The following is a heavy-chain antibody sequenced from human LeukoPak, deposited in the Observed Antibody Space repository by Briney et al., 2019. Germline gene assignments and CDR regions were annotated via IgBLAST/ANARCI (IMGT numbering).Heavy chain of an antibody. D-gene: IGHD2/OR15-2a*01. V-gene: IGHV4-34*01. CDR3: ARESAVKLLLSRSYYYYMDV. CDR2: INHSGST. CDR1: GGSFSGYY. J-gene: IGHJ6*03. Sequence: SETLSLTCAVYGGSFSGYYWSRIRQPPGKGLEWIGEINHSGSTNYNPSLKSRATISVDTSKNQFSLKLSSVTAADTAVYYCARESAVKLLLSRSYYYYMDVWGKGTTVTVSS.